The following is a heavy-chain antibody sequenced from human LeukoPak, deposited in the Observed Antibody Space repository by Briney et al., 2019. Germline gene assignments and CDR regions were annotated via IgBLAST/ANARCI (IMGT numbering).Heavy chain of an antibody. Sequence: PGGSLRLSCTASGFTFGDYAMSWVRQAPGKWLEWVGFIRSKAYGSTTEYAASVKGRFTISRDDSKSIAHLQMNSLKTEDTAVYYCTLALYTTYYYDSSGYYPPPDYWGQGTLVTVSS. CDR3: TLALYTTYYYDSSGYYPPPDY. D-gene: IGHD3-22*01. CDR2: IRSKAYGSTT. CDR1: GFTFGDYA. J-gene: IGHJ4*02. V-gene: IGHV3-49*04.